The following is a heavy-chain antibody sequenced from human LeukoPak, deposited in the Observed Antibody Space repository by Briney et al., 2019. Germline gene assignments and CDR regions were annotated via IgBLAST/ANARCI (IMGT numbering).Heavy chain of an antibody. CDR2: ISDSGSLT. D-gene: IGHD6-19*01. CDR1: GFTFSTYV. J-gene: IGHJ4*02. CDR3: AKDARRTNGWYYFDY. V-gene: IGHV3-23*01. Sequence: GGSLRLSCAASGFTFSTYVMNWFRQAPGKGLEWVSVISDSGSLTYYADSVRGRFTISRDNSKKTLFLQLNSLRAEDTAVYYCAKDARRTNGWYYFDYWGQGALVTVSS.